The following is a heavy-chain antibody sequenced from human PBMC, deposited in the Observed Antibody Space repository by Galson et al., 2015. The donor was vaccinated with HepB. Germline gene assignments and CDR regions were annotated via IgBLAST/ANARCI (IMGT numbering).Heavy chain of an antibody. Sequence: SVKVSCKASGYTFTSYAMHWVRQAPGQRLEWMGWINAGNGNTKYSQKFQGRVTITRDTSASTAYMELSSLRSEDTAVYYCARDGPTAMGRGWWFDPWGQGTLVTVSS. V-gene: IGHV1-3*01. CDR1: GYTFTSYA. CDR2: INAGNGNT. J-gene: IGHJ5*02. D-gene: IGHD5-18*01. CDR3: ARDGPTAMGRGWWFDP.